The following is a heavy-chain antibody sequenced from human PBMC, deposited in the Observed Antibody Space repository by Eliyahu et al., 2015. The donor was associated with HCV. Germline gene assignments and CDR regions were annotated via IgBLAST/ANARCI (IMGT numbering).Heavy chain of an antibody. D-gene: IGHD3-10*01. CDR3: ATGGWFGELRGRYYFDY. CDR2: FDPEDGET. J-gene: IGHJ4*02. V-gene: IGHV1-24*01. Sequence: QVQLVQSGAEVKKPGASVKVSCKVSGXTXTELXXXWVRQAPGKGXEWMGGFDPEDGETXYAQKFQGRVTMTEDTSTDTAYMELSSLRSEDTAVYYCATGGWFGELRGRYYFDYWGQGTLVTVSS. CDR1: GXTXTELX.